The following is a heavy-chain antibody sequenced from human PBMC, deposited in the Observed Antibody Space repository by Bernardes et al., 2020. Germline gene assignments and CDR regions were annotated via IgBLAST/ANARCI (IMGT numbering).Heavy chain of an antibody. CDR3: ARDQVFVRPRSIAAAATGWFDY. V-gene: IGHV1-46*01. J-gene: IGHJ4*02. Sequence: ASVKVSCKASGYTFTSYYMHWVRQAPGQGLEWMGIINPSGGSTSYAQKFQGRVTMTRDTSTSTVYMELSSLRSEDTAVYYCARDQVFVRPRSIAAAATGWFDYWGQGTLVTVSS. CDR1: GYTFTSYY. CDR2: INPSGGST. D-gene: IGHD6-13*01.